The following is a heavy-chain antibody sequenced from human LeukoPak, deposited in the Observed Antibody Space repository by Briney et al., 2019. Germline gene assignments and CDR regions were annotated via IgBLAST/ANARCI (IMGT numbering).Heavy chain of an antibody. Sequence: ASVKVSCKASGGTFSSYAISWVRQAPGQGLEWMGGIIPIFGTANYAQKFQGRVTITADESTSTAYMELSGLRSEDTAVYYCARMGEMATIHNWFDPWGQGTLVTVSS. CDR3: ARMGEMATIHNWFDP. CDR2: IIPIFGTA. V-gene: IGHV1-69*13. CDR1: GGTFSSYA. J-gene: IGHJ5*02. D-gene: IGHD5-24*01.